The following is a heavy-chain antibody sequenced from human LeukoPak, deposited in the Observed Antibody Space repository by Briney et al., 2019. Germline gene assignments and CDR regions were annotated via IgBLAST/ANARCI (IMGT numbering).Heavy chain of an antibody. J-gene: IGHJ4*02. Sequence: SETLSLTCTVSGGSISSGGYYWSWIRQHPGKGLEWIGYIYYSGSTYYNPSLKSRVTISVDTSKNQFSLKLSSVTAADTAVYYCARLSYYYDSSGYLVWGQGTLVTVSS. CDR2: IYYSGST. D-gene: IGHD3-22*01. V-gene: IGHV4-31*03. CDR1: GGSISSGGYY. CDR3: ARLSYYYDSSGYLV.